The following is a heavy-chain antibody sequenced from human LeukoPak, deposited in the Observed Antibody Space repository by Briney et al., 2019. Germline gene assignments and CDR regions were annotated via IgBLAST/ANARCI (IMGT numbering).Heavy chain of an antibody. V-gene: IGHV1-18*01. CDR3: ARPTVGNYYDSSGYLTHSGYFQH. Sequence: ASVKVSCKASGYTFTSYGISWVRQAPGQGLEWMGWISAYNGNTNYAQKLQGRVTITADKSTSTAYMELSSLRSEDTAVYYCARPTVGNYYDSSGYLTHSGYFQHWGQGTLVTVSS. D-gene: IGHD3-22*01. CDR1: GYTFTSYG. CDR2: ISAYNGNT. J-gene: IGHJ1*01.